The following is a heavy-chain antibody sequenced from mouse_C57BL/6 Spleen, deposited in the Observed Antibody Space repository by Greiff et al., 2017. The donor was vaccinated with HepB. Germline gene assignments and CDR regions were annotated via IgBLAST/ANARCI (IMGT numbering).Heavy chain of an antibody. CDR3: TGTRYYFDG. V-gene: IGHV1-82*01. CDR2: IYPGDGDT. Sequence: VQLQQSGPELVKPGASVKISCKASGYAFSSSWMNWVKQRPGKGLEWIGRIYPGDGDTNYNGKFKGKATLTADKSSSTAYMQLSSLTSEDSAVYFCTGTRYYFDGWGQGTTLTVSS. D-gene: IGHD4-1*01. CDR1: GYAFSSSW. J-gene: IGHJ2*01.